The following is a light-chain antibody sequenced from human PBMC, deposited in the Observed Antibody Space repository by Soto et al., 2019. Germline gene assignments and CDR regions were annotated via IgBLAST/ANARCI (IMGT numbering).Light chain of an antibody. CDR1: QSISSW. J-gene: IGKJ1*01. Sequence: DIQMTQTPSTLSASVGDRFTITCPASQSISSWLAWYQQKPGKAPKLLIYKASSLQSGVPSRFSGSGSGTEFTLTISSLQPDDFATYYCQQYNSYSWPFGQGTKVDI. CDR3: QQYNSYSWP. V-gene: IGKV1-5*03. CDR2: KAS.